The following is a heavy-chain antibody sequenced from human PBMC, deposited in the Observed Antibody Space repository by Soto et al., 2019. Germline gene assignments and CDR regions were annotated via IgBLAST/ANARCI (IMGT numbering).Heavy chain of an antibody. CDR2: IYSGGST. CDR1: GFTVSSNY. Sequence: GGSLRLSCAASGFTVSSNYMSWVRQAPGKGLEWVSVIYSGGSTYYADSVKGRFTISRDNAKNSLYLQMNSLRAEDTAVYYCARDLQAFDFDYWGQGTLVTVSS. J-gene: IGHJ4*02. CDR3: ARDLQAFDFDY. V-gene: IGHV3-66*01.